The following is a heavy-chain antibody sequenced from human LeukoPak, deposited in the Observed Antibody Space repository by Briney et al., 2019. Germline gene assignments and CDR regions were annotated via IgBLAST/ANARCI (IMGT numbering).Heavy chain of an antibody. CDR3: ARHSRGFDY. CDR2: IYYSGST. Sequence: GSLRLSCAASGFTFSSYAMSWIRQPPGKGLEWIGSIYYSGSTYYNPSLKSRVTISVDTSKNQFSLKLSSVTAADTAVYYCARHSRGFDYWGQGTLVTVSS. D-gene: IGHD2-21*01. V-gene: IGHV4-38-2*01. CDR1: GFTFSSYA. J-gene: IGHJ4*02.